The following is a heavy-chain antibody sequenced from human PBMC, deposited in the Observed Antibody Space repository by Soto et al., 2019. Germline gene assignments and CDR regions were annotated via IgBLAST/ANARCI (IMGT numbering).Heavy chain of an antibody. V-gene: IGHV4-34*01. J-gene: IGHJ4*02. Sequence: PSETLSLTCAVYGGSFSGYYWSWIRQPPGKGLEWIGEINHSGSTNYNPSLKSRVTISVDTSKNQFSLKLSSVTAADTAVYYCALGGATTVTTFDYWGQGTLVTVS. D-gene: IGHD4-17*01. CDR2: INHSGST. CDR1: GGSFSGYY. CDR3: ALGGATTVTTFDY.